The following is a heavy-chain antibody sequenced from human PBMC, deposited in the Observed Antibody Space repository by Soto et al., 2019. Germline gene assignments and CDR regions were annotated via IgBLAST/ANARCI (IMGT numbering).Heavy chain of an antibody. D-gene: IGHD4-17*01. CDR3: ARRYGASFDY. CDR1: GGSISSYY. V-gene: IGHV4-59*01. J-gene: IGHJ4*02. CDR2: IYYSGST. Sequence: QVQLQESGPGLVKPSETLSLTCTVSGGSISSYYWSWIRQPPGKGLEWIGYIYYSGSTNYNPSLKSRGTISVDTSKNQFSLKLSSVTAAETAVYYCARRYGASFDYWGQGTLVTVSS.